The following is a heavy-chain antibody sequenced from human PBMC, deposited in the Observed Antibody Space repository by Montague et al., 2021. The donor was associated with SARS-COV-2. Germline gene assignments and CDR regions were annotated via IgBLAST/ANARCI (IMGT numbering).Heavy chain of an antibody. J-gene: IGHJ6*03. CDR3: ARDGSGFWSGFHYYYYMDV. CDR2: ISSNGGST. CDR1: GFTFSSYA. V-gene: IGHV3-64*01. Sequence: SLRLSCAASGFTFSSYAMHWVRQAPGKGLEYVSAISSNGGSTYYANSVKGRSTISRDNSKNTLYLQMGSLRAEDMAVYYCARDGSGFWSGFHYYYYMDVWGKGTTVTVSS. D-gene: IGHD3-3*01.